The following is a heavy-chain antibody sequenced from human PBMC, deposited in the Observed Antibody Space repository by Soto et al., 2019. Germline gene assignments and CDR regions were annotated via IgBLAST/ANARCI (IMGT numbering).Heavy chain of an antibody. Sequence: SETLSLTCTVSGGSISSSSYYWGWIRQPPGKGLEWIGSIYYSGSTYYNPSLKSRVTISVDTSKNQFSLKLSSVTAADTAVYYCARLTGYDFSMDVWGKGTTVTVSS. V-gene: IGHV4-39*01. CDR3: ARLTGYDFSMDV. D-gene: IGHD3-3*01. J-gene: IGHJ6*04. CDR1: GGSISSSSYY. CDR2: IYYSGST.